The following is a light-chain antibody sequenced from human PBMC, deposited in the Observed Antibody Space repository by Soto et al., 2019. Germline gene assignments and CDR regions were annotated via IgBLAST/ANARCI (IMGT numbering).Light chain of an antibody. Sequence: AIQMTQSPLSLSASVGDRVTITCRASQDIGKDLGWYQQKPGEAPDLLISVASTLESGVPSRFSGSGSGTDFSLTISSLQPEDFATYYCLQDYNYPRTFGQGTKWIS. CDR1: QDIGKD. V-gene: IGKV1-6*01. CDR3: LQDYNYPRT. J-gene: IGKJ1*01. CDR2: VAS.